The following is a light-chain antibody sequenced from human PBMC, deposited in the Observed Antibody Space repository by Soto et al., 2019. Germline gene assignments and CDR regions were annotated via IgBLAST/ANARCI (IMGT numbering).Light chain of an antibody. CDR2: DTF. J-gene: IGKJ1*01. CDR3: QQRATWPWT. Sequence: IVLTQSPATLSFSPGERATLSCRASQSIAIYLAWYQQRSGLSPRLLIYDTFNRAPGIPDRFSGSGSGTDFTLTISSLEPEDFAVYYCQQRATWPWTFGQGTTVEIK. V-gene: IGKV3-11*01. CDR1: QSIAIY.